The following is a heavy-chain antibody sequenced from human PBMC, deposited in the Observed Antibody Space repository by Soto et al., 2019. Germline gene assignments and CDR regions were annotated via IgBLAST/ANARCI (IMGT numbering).Heavy chain of an antibody. V-gene: IGHV3-33*01. CDR1: GFTFSSYG. D-gene: IGHD2-2*01. CDR3: ASARDCSSTICHTIFDY. J-gene: IGHJ4*02. CDR2: IWYDGSNK. Sequence: QVQLVESGGGVVQPGRSLRLSCAASGFTFSSYGMHWVRQAPGKGLEWVAVIWYDGSNKYYADSVKGRFTISRDNSKNTLYLQMNSLRAEDTAVYYCASARDCSSTICHTIFDYWGQGTLVTVSS.